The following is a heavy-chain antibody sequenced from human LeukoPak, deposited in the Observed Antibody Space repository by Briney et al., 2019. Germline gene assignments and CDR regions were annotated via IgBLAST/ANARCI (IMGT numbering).Heavy chain of an antibody. Sequence: GGSLRLSCAASGFTFSNYGMNWVRPAPGKGLECVSYISSGSSTIYYADSVKGRFTISRDNAKNLLYLQMNSLRAEDTAVYYCAREYYDSSGDYWGQGTLVTVSS. CDR1: GFTFSNYG. V-gene: IGHV3-48*01. D-gene: IGHD3-22*01. CDR3: AREYYDSSGDY. CDR2: ISSGSSTI. J-gene: IGHJ4*02.